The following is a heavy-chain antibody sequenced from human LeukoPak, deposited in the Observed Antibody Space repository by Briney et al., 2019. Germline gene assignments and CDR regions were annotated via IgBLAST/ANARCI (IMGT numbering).Heavy chain of an antibody. D-gene: IGHD2-15*01. CDR3: ARDCSGGSCYFDY. J-gene: IGHJ4*02. Sequence: QPGGSLRLSCAASGFTFSNYAMSWVRQAPGKGLEWVSYITSSSSPIYYADSVKGRFTISRDNVKNSLFLQMNSLRAEDTAVYYCARDCSGGSCYFDYWGQGTLVTVSS. CDR2: ITSSSSPI. CDR1: GFTFSNYA. V-gene: IGHV3-48*01.